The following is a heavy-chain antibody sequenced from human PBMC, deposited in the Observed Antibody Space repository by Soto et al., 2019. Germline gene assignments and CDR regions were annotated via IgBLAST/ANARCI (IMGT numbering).Heavy chain of an antibody. V-gene: IGHV3-7*01. CDR2: IKQDGSEK. CDR3: ASGHDHGGPLSYYYYGMDV. CDR1: GFTFSSYW. J-gene: IGHJ6*02. D-gene: IGHD4-17*01. Sequence: PGGSLRLSCAASGFTFSSYWMSWVRQAPGKGLEWVANIKQDGSEKYYVDSVKGRFTISRDNAKNSLYLQMNSLRAEDTAVYYCASGHDHGGPLSYYYYGMDVWGQGTTVTVSS.